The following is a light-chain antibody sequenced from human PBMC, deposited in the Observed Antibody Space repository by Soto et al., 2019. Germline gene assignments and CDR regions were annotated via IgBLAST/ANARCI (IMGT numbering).Light chain of an antibody. CDR2: AAS. CDR3: QQANDFPRT. Sequence: DIQMTQSPSSVSASVGDRVTITCRASQGISSWLAWYQRKPGKAPKLLIYAASSLQGGVPSRFSGSGSGTDFTLTISSLQPEDFATYYCQQANDFPRTFGQGTKVEIK. J-gene: IGKJ1*01. CDR1: QGISSW. V-gene: IGKV1-12*01.